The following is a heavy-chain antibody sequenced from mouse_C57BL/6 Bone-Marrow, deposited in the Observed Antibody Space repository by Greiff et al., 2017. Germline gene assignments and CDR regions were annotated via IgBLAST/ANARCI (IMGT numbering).Heavy chain of an antibody. CDR1: GFNIKDYY. Sequence: VQLQQSGAELVRPGASVKLSCTASGFNIKDYYMHWVKQRPEQGLEWIGRIDPEDGDTEYAPKFQGKATMTADTSSNTAYLQLSSLTSEDTAVYYCTISFTTVVDMDYWGQGTSVTVAS. CDR3: TISFTTVVDMDY. J-gene: IGHJ4*01. V-gene: IGHV14-1*01. CDR2: IDPEDGDT. D-gene: IGHD1-1*01.